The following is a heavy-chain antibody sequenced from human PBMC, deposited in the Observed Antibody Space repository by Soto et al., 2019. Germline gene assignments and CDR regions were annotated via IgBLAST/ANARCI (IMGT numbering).Heavy chain of an antibody. Sequence: QLQLQESGSGVVKPSQTLSLTCAVSGGSISSGGYSWSRIRQPPGKGLVWIVYISHSGSTYYDPSLKSRVTTSVDRSKNQCSLKLSSVTAADTAVYYCARVPGLWGRGTLVTVSS. J-gene: IGHJ2*01. CDR3: ARVPGL. CDR2: ISHSGST. V-gene: IGHV4-30-2*01. CDR1: GGSISSGGYS.